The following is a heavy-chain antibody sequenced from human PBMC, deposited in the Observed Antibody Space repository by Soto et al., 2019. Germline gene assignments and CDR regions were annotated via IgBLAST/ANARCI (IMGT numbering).Heavy chain of an antibody. J-gene: IGHJ5*02. D-gene: IGHD4-4*01. CDR2: INPNGGST. CDR1: GDTFTSYY. CDR3: AKQRTTVSTVDWFDR. V-gene: IGHV1-46*01. Sequence: ASVKVSCKAPGDTFTSYYMHWVRQAPGHGLEWMGVINPNGGSTRFAQKFQGRVTMTSDTSTSTVYMELRGLRAEDTAVYYCAKQRTTVSTVDWFDRWGQGTLGTVAS.